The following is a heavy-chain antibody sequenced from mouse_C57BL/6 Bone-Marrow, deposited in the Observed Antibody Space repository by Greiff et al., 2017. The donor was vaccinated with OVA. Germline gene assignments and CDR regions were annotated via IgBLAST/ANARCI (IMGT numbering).Heavy chain of an antibody. V-gene: IGHV14-4*01. CDR1: GFNIKDDY. D-gene: IGHD1-1*01. Sequence: VQLKQSGAELVRPGASVKLSCTASGFNIKDDYMHWVKQRPEQGLEWIGWIDPENGDTEYASKFQGKATITADTSSNTAYLQLSSLTSEDTAVYYFTTRFITTVPDYWGQGTTLTVSS. J-gene: IGHJ2*01. CDR3: TTRFITTVPDY. CDR2: IDPENGDT.